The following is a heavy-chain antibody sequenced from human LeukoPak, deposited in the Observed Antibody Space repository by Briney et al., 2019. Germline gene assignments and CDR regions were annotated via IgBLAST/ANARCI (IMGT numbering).Heavy chain of an antibody. CDR2: ISSSGSTI. CDR1: GFTFSDYY. D-gene: IGHD5-18*01. Sequence: GGSLRLSCAASGFTFSDYYMSWIRHAPGKGLEGVSYISSSGSTIYYADSVKGRFTISRDNAKNSLYLQMNSLRAEDTAVYYCATSGYSYGLYYWGQGTLDPVSS. CDR3: ATSGYSYGLYY. V-gene: IGHV3-11*01. J-gene: IGHJ4*02.